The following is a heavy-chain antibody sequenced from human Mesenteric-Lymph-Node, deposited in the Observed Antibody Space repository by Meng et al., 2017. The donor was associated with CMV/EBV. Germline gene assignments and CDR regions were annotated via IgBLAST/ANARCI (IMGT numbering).Heavy chain of an antibody. CDR3: ARDFGVSCSSTSCYRRDY. D-gene: IGHD2-2*02. J-gene: IGHJ4*02. CDR1: GGTFSSYT. V-gene: IGHV1-2*02. CDR2: INPNSGGT. Sequence: ASVKVSCKASGGTFSSYTISWVRQAPGQGLEWMGWINPNSGGTNYAQKFQGRVTMTRDTSISTAYMELSRLRSDDTAVYYCARDFGVSCSSTSCYRRDYWGQGTLVTVSS.